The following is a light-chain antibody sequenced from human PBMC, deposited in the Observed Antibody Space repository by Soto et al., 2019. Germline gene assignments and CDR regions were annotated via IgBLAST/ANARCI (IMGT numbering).Light chain of an antibody. V-gene: IGKV1-39*01. CDR1: QSINSY. J-gene: IGKJ1*01. CDR2: AAS. Sequence: DIQMTQSPSSQSASVGDRVTITCRASQSINSYLNWYQQKPWKAPKLLIYAASSLHSGVPSRFSGSGSETDFTLTISSLQPDDFATYYCQQSFSTPRTFGQGTRVEI. CDR3: QQSFSTPRT.